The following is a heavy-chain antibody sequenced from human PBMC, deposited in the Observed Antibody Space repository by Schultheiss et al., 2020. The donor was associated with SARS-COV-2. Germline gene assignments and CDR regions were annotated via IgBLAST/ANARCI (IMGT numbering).Heavy chain of an antibody. CDR3: ARDHEPAALYSGYGK. J-gene: IGHJ4*02. V-gene: IGHV3-21*01. CDR1: GFTFSSYA. D-gene: IGHD5-12*01. Sequence: GESLKISCAASGFTFSSYAMSWVRQAPGKGLEWVSAINSGSSYRYYADSVKGRFTISRDNAKNSLYLQMNSLRAEDTAVYYCARDHEPAALYSGYGKWGQGTLVTVLL. CDR2: INSGSSYR.